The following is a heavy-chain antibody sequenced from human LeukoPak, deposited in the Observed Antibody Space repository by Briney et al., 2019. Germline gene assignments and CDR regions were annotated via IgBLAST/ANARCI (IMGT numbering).Heavy chain of an antibody. V-gene: IGHV4-59*01. CDR1: GGSISSYY. D-gene: IGHD3-3*01. CDR3: AREVRAIFGVVILYYFDY. CDR2: IYYSGST. J-gene: IGHJ4*02. Sequence: SETLSLTCTVSGGSISSYYWSWIRQPPGKGLEWIGYIYYSGSTNYNPSLKSRVTISVDTSKNQFSLKLSSVTAADTAVYYCAREVRAIFGVVILYYFDYWGQGTLVT.